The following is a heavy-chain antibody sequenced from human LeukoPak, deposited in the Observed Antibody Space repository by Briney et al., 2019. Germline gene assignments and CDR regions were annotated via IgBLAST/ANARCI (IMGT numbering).Heavy chain of an antibody. Sequence: PGGSLRLSCAATGFTFSSYSMNWVRQAPGKGLEWVSSISSSSSYIYYADSVKGRFTISRDNAKNSLYLQMNSLRVEDTAVYYCARGVLRLGELSRFYFDYWGQGTLVTVSS. D-gene: IGHD3-16*02. V-gene: IGHV3-21*01. J-gene: IGHJ4*02. CDR2: ISSSSSYI. CDR1: GFTFSSYS. CDR3: ARGVLRLGELSRFYFDY.